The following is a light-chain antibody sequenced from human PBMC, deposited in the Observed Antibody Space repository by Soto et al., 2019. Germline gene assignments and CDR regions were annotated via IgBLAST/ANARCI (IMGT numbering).Light chain of an antibody. CDR2: EVS. V-gene: IGLV2-14*01. CDR1: SSDVGGYNY. Sequence: QSVLTQPASVSGSPGQSITISCTGTSSDVGGYNYVSWYQQHPGKAPKLMIYEVSNRPSGVSNRFSGSKSGNTASLTIYGLKAEDDAEHYCSSYTSSSTLAGFGTGTKVTVL. J-gene: IGLJ1*01. CDR3: SSYTSSSTLAG.